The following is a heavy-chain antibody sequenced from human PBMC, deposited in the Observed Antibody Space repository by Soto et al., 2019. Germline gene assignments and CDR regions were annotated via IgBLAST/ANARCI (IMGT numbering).Heavy chain of an antibody. V-gene: IGHV1-18*01. CDR1: GYIFRSHG. CDR3: ARFEYRSTDPLGYAFDI. D-gene: IGHD6-6*01. CDR2: ISPYNGNT. J-gene: IGHJ3*02. Sequence: QVQLVQSGAVVKKPGASVKVSCKASGYIFRSHGVSWMRQAPGQGLEWMGWISPYNGNTNYAQNLQGRVTMTTDTSTSTAYTELRSLRSDDTAVYYCARFEYRSTDPLGYAFDIWGQGTMVTVSS.